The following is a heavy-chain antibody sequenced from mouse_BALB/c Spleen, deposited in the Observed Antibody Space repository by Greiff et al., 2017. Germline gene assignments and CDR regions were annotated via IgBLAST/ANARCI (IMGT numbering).Heavy chain of an antibody. D-gene: IGHD2-2*01. CDR2: IWGDGST. CDR1: GFSLTGYG. Sequence: VQVVESGPGLVAPSQSLSITCTVSGFSLTGYGVNWVRQPPGKGLEWLGMIWGDGSTDYNSALKSRLSISKDNSKSQVFLKMNSLQTDDTARYYCARDPYGYDYAMDYWGQGTSVTVSS. V-gene: IGHV2-6-7*01. CDR3: ARDPYGYDYAMDY. J-gene: IGHJ4*01.